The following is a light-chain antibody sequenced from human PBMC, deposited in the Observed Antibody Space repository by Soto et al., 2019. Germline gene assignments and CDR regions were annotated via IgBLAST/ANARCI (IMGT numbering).Light chain of an antibody. V-gene: IGLV2-14*01. CDR1: SSDVGGYNY. CDR2: DVS. J-gene: IGLJ1*01. CDR3: SSYTSSILYV. Sequence: QSALTQPASVSGSPGQSITISCTGTSSDVGGYNYVSWYQQHPGKAPKLMIYDVSNRPSGVSNRFSGSKSGNTASLTISWLQAEDEDDYYCSSYTSSILYVFGTGTKLTVL.